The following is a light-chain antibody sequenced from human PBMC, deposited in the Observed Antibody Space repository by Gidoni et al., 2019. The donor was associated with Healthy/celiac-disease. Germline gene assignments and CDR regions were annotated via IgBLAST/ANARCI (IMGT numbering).Light chain of an antibody. J-gene: IGKJ2*01. CDR3: QQYYSTPYT. V-gene: IGKV4-1*01. Sequence: GSLGERATINCKSSQSVLYSSNNKNYLAWYQQKPGQPPNLLIYWASTRESGVPDRFSGSGSGTDFTLHISSLQAEDVAVYYCQQYYSTPYTFGQGTKLEIK. CDR2: WAS. CDR1: QSVLYSSNNKNY.